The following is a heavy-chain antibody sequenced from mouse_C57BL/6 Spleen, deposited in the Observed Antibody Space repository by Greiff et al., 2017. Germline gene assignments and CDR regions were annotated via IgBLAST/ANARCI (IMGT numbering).Heavy chain of an antibody. V-gene: IGHV5-17*01. CDR3: ARRIYYYGMDY. CDR2: ISSGSSTI. CDR1: GFTFSDYG. J-gene: IGHJ4*01. Sequence: EVKLMESGGGLVKPGGSLKLSCAASGFTFSDYGMHWVRQAPEKGLEWVAYISSGSSTIYYADTVKGRFTISRDNAKNTLFLQMTSLRSEDTAMYYCARRIYYYGMDYWGQGTSVTVSS.